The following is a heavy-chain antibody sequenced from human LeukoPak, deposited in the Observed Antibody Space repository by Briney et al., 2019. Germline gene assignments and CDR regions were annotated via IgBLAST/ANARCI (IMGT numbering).Heavy chain of an antibody. D-gene: IGHD1-26*01. J-gene: IGHJ4*02. CDR2: ISGGGADT. V-gene: IGHV3-21*01. CDR1: EFTFSAYG. Sequence: GGSLRLSCAASEFTFSAYGMTWVRQAPGKGLEWVSGISGGGADTKYADSVKGRFTISRDNAKNSLYLQMNSLRAEDTAVYYCARVSGSDHYYFDYWGQGTLVTVSS. CDR3: ARVSGSDHYYFDY.